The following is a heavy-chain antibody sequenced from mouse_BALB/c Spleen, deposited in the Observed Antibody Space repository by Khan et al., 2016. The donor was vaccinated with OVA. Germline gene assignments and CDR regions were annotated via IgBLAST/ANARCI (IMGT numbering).Heavy chain of an antibody. CDR2: IVTFSGGT. CDR3: SSRGSVAWFSY. V-gene: IGHV1S135*01. J-gene: IGHJ3*01. Sequence: EVQLQQSGPELMKPGASVKLSCKVSGYSFTTYYRHWVIQSHGKSLEWIGYIVTFSGGTTYNQQFKGKATLTVDKSSITAYLHLTNLTSEDTADYSCSSRGSVAWFSYWGQGTLVTVSA. CDR1: GYSFTTYY. D-gene: IGHD1-1*02.